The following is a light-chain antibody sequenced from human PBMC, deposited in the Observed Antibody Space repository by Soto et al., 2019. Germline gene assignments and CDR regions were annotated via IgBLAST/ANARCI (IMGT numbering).Light chain of an antibody. Sequence: DIQITQSPSSLSASVGDRVAITCRASQGISKYLGWYQQRPGKVPKLLIYAASTLESGVPSRFSGSGSGTDFTLTISSLQPEDVATYYCQKYNSAPWTFGQGTKV. CDR1: QGISKY. J-gene: IGKJ1*01. V-gene: IGKV1-27*01. CDR3: QKYNSAPWT. CDR2: AAS.